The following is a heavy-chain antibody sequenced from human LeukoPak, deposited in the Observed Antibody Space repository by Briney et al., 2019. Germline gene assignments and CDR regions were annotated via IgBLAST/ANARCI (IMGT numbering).Heavy chain of an antibody. CDR1: GYTFTGYY. V-gene: IGHV1-2*02. J-gene: IGHJ6*03. CDR2: INPNSGGT. Sequence: ASVKVSCKASGYTFTGYYMHWVRQAPGQGLEWMGWINPNSGGTNYAQKFQGRVTMTRDTSISTAYMELSRLRSDDTAVYYCARDLWPRASYYYYYMDVWGKGTTVTVSS. CDR3: ARDLWPRASYYYYYMDV.